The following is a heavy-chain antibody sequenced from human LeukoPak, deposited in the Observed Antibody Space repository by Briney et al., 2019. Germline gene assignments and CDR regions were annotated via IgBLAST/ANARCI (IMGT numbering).Heavy chain of an antibody. J-gene: IGHJ4*02. Sequence: ASVKVSCKASGYTFSSYGISWVRQAPGQGLEWMGWISAYNGKTNYAEKLQGRVTMTTDTSTSTAYMELRSLRSDDTAVFYCARDLSLSGSGSYYFYWGQGTLVTVSS. CDR1: GYTFSSYG. V-gene: IGHV1-18*01. D-gene: IGHD3-10*01. CDR2: ISAYNGKT. CDR3: ARDLSLSGSGSYYFY.